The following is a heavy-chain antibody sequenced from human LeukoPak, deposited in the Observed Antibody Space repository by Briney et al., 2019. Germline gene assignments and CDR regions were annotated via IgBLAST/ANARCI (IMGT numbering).Heavy chain of an antibody. J-gene: IGHJ5*02. V-gene: IGHV3-53*01. CDR2: IYSGGST. CDR1: GFTVSSNY. CDR3: ARDALPYEGWFGP. D-gene: IGHD3-3*01. Sequence: GGSLRLSCAASGFTVSSNYMSWVRQAPGKGLEWVSVIYSGGSTYYADSVKGRFTISRDNSKNTLYLQMNSLRAEDTAVYYCARDALPYEGWFGPWGQGTRVTVSS.